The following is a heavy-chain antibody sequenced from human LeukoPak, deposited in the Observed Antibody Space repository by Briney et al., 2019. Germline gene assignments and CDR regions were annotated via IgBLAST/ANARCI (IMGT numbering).Heavy chain of an antibody. Sequence: SETLSLTCTVSDDSITMYYWTWIRQPPGKGLEWIGYVDHTGSTKFNPSLNGRVSISRDTSNNFFSLRLRSVTAADTAVYFCARGRVSSSTWYSTYYYFFSMDFGGKGTTSTVS. CDR1: DDSITMYY. CDR3: ARGRVSSSTWYSTYYYFFSMDF. CDR2: VDHTGST. V-gene: IGHV4-59*01. D-gene: IGHD4-11*01. J-gene: IGHJ6*03.